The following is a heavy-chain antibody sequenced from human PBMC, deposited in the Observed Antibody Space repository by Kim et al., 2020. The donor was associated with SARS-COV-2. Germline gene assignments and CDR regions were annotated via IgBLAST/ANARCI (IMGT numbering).Heavy chain of an antibody. J-gene: IGHJ4*02. D-gene: IGHD3-10*01. CDR3: AKMPSYGSGRGY. Sequence: YYADSVKGRFTISRDNSKNTLYLQMNSLKAADTAVYYCAKMPSYGSGRGYWGQGTLVTVSS. V-gene: IGHV3-23*01.